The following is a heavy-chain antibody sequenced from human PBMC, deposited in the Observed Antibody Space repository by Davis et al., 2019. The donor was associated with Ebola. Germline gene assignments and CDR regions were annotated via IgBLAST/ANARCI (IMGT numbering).Heavy chain of an antibody. D-gene: IGHD5-12*01. J-gene: IGHJ4*02. CDR2: IVVGSGNT. Sequence: SVKVSCKASGFTFTSSAVQWVRQARGQRLEWIGWIVVGSGNTNYAQKFQERVTITRDMSTSTAYMELTRLKYDDTAVYYCARYSGLDFWGQGTLVTVSS. V-gene: IGHV1-58*01. CDR1: GFTFTSSA. CDR3: ARYSGLDF.